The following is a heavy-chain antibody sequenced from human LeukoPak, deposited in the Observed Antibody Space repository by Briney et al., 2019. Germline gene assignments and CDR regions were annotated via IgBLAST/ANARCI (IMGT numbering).Heavy chain of an antibody. Sequence: GGSLRLSCAASGFTFSGYGMSWVRQAPGKGLEWVSGINGRGDSTVYADSVKGRFTISRDNSKNTLYLQMNSLGAEDTAVYYCARPYDTRGYFPDYWGQGTLVTVSS. CDR1: GFTFSGYG. CDR2: INGRGDST. CDR3: ARPYDTRGYFPDY. D-gene: IGHD3-22*01. V-gene: IGHV3-23*01. J-gene: IGHJ4*02.